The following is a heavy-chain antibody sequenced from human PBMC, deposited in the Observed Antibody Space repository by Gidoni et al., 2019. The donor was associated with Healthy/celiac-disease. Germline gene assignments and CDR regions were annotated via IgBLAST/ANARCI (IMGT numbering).Heavy chain of an antibody. Sequence: QVQLVQSGAEVKKPGASVKVSCKASGYTFTSYYMHWVRQAPGQGLEWMGIINPSGGSTSYAQKFQGRVTMTRDTSTSTVYMELSSLRSEDTAVYYCARDGEGPYYGGNYWYFDLWGRGTLVTVSS. CDR1: GYTFTSYY. D-gene: IGHD4-17*01. CDR3: ARDGEGPYYGGNYWYFDL. CDR2: INPSGGST. J-gene: IGHJ2*01. V-gene: IGHV1-46*03.